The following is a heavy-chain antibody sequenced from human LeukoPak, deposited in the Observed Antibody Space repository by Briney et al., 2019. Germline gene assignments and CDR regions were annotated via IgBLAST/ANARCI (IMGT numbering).Heavy chain of an antibody. CDR3: ARVRLSGTYLDAFDI. Sequence: SETLSLTCAVSGGSISTYYWSWIRQSPGKGLEWIGYISYNGSTNYNPSLNSRVTMSVDTSKSQFSLRLSSVTASDTAVYYCARVRLSGTYLDAFDIWGQGTMVTVSS. J-gene: IGHJ3*02. V-gene: IGHV4-59*08. CDR1: GGSISTYY. CDR2: ISYNGST. D-gene: IGHD1-26*01.